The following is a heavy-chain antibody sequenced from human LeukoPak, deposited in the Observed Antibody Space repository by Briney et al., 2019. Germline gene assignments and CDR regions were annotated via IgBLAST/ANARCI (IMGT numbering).Heavy chain of an antibody. CDR2: IIGIGGST. CDR3: AKGLRGADDS. J-gene: IGHJ4*02. V-gene: IGHV3-23*01. CDR1: GFTFNIYV. D-gene: IGHD3-10*01. Sequence: PGGSLRLSCAASGFTFNIYVMSWVRQAPGQGREWVSSIIGIGGSTYYADSVKGRFTISRDNSKNTLYLQMNSLRAEDTAVYYCAKGLRGADDSWGQGTLVTVSS.